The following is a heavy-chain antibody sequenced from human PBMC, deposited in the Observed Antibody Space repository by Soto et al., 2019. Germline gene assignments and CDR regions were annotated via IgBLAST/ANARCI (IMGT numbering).Heavy chain of an antibody. V-gene: IGHV1-18*01. CDR1: GYTFTSYG. CDR2: ISAYNGNTI. J-gene: IGHJ3*02. CDR3: ARDRGYPDSFDI. D-gene: IGHD3-10*01. Sequence: ASVKVSCKASGYTFTSYGISWVRQAPGQGLEWMGWISAYNGNTIVYADSVRGRFTISRDNAKSTLFLQMNSLRVEDTAVYYCARDRGYPDSFDIWGQGTMVTVSS.